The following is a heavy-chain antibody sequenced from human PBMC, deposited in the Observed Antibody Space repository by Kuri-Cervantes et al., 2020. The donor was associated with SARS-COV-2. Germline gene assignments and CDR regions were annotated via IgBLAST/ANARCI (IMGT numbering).Heavy chain of an antibody. CDR1: GFTFSSYA. D-gene: IGHD3-22*01. CDR2: ISGSGGST. J-gene: IGHJ6*03. V-gene: IGHV3-23*01. Sequence: GGSLRLSCAASGFTFSSYAMSWVRQAPGKGLEWVSAISGSGGSTYYADSVKGRFTISRDNSKNTLYLQMNSLRAEDTAVYYCALGYWSSGYPRSYYYMDVWGKGTTVTVSS. CDR3: ALGYWSSGYPRSYYYMDV.